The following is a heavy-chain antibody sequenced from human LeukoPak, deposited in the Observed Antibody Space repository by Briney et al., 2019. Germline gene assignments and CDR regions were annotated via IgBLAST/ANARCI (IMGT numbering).Heavy chain of an antibody. CDR3: ARVADCGGDCYFYYFDY. V-gene: IGHV3-20*04. J-gene: IGHJ4*02. CDR1: GFTFNDYG. CDR2: INWKGDVT. D-gene: IGHD2-21*02. Sequence: GGSLRLSCAASGFTFNDYGMNWVRHAPGKGLEWVSGINWKGDVTGYVDSVKGRFTISRDNSKNTLYLQMNSLRAEDTAVYYCARVADCGGDCYFYYFDYWGQGTLVTVSS.